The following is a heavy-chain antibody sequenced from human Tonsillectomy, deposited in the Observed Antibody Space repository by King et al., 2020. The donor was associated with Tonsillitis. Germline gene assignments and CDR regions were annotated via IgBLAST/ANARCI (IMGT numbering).Heavy chain of an antibody. CDR3: ARAYDYSNYYYGMDV. CDR2: ISVYNGNS. V-gene: IGHV1-18*04. Sequence: QLVQSGAEVKKPGASVKVSCKASGYTFTTYGISWVRQAPGQGLEWMGWISVYNGNSNYAQKLQGRVTMTTDTSTSTAYMELRSLRSDDTAVYYCARAYDYSNYYYGMDVWGQGTTVTVSS. D-gene: IGHD4-11*01. CDR1: GYTFTTYG. J-gene: IGHJ6*02.